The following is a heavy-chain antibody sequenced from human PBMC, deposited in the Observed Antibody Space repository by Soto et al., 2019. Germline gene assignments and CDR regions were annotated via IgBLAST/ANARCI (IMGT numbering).Heavy chain of an antibody. CDR2: IYYSGST. Sequence: SETLSLTCTVSGGSISSGVYYWSWIRQHPGKGLEWIGYIYYSGSTYYNPSLKSRVTISVDTSKNQFSLKLSSVTAADTAVYYCARTIFWSGYSFDYWGQGTLVTVSS. V-gene: IGHV4-31*03. CDR1: GGSISSGVYY. D-gene: IGHD3-3*01. J-gene: IGHJ4*02. CDR3: ARTIFWSGYSFDY.